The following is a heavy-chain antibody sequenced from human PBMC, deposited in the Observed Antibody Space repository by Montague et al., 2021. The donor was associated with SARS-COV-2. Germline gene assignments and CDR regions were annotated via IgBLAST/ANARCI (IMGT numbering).Heavy chain of an antibody. D-gene: IGHD6-13*01. CDR2: IYYNGST. V-gene: IGHV4-39*01. Sequence: SETLSLTCTVSGGSISSSSYYWGWIRQPPGKGLEWIGSIYYNGSTYYNPSLKSRVTISVDTSKNQFSLKLSSVTAADTAVYYCARHKRWRIAAAGRDFDYWGQGTLVTVSS. CDR3: ARHKRWRIAAAGRDFDY. CDR1: GGSISSSSYY. J-gene: IGHJ4*02.